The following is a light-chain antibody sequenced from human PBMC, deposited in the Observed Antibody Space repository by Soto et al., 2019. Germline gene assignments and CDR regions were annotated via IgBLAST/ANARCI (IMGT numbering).Light chain of an antibody. CDR2: DVS. J-gene: IGLJ3*02. CDR3: SSYTSSSTLWV. V-gene: IGLV2-14*01. CDR1: SSDVGGYNY. Sequence: QSALTQPASVSGSPGQSITLSCTGTSSDVGGYNYVSWYQQHPGKAPKLMIYDVSNRPSGVCNRFSGSKSSNTASLTISVLEAEDEADYYCSSYTSSSTLWVFGGGTKLTVL.